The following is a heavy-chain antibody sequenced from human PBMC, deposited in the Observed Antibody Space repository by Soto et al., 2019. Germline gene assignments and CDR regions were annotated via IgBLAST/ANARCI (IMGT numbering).Heavy chain of an antibody. V-gene: IGHV1-18*01. CDR2: INAYNGNT. J-gene: IGHJ4*02. CDR3: AKDISVLATIEYFDY. D-gene: IGHD5-12*01. Sequence: ASVKVSCKASGYTFTSYGISWVRQAPGQGLEWMGWINAYNGNTNYAQKLQGRVTMTTDTSTSTAYMELRSLRPEDTAVYFCAKDISVLATIEYFDYWGQGTLVTVSS. CDR1: GYTFTSYG.